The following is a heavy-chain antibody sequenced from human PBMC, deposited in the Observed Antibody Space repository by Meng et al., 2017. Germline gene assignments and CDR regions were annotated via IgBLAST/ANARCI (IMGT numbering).Heavy chain of an antibody. CDR1: GGSISKSNYY. V-gene: IGHV4-39*07. CDR3: ATLVGPTNDF. CDR2: IYYDGRT. Sequence: SETLSLTCTVSGGSISKSNYYWGWIRQPPGKGLEWIATIYYDGRTFYNPSLKSRVTISLGASKIQFSLRLGSMTAADTAVYFCATLVGPTNDFWGQGTLVTVSS. J-gene: IGHJ4*02. D-gene: IGHD1-26*01.